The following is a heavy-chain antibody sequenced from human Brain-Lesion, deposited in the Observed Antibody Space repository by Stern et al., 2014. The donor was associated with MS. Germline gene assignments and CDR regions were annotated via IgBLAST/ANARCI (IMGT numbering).Heavy chain of an antibody. J-gene: IGHJ5*02. Sequence: QVQLQQWGPGLVKPSETLSLTCTVAGGSVSSTSYAWAWIRQPPGKGLEWIGTIYYIGTPYSSRPLKIRPPISLDPSKNQFSLQLRSVTAADTAVYYCAGEEDIRYCSGGSCTGNWFDPWGQGTLVTVSS. D-gene: IGHD2-15*01. CDR2: IYYIGTP. CDR3: AGEEDIRYCSGGSCTGNWFDP. CDR1: GGSVSSTSYA. V-gene: IGHV4-39*01.